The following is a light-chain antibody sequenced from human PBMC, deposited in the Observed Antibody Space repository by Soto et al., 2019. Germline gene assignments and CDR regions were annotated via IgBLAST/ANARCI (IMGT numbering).Light chain of an antibody. V-gene: IGLV1-51*01. CDR2: DND. Sequence: QSVLTQPPSVSAAPRQKVTISCSGSSSNIGNNYVSWFQQLPGTAPKLLIYDNDKRPSGIPDRLSGSKSGTSATLGITGFQTGDEADYYCGSWDSSLSAYVFGTGTKVTVL. CDR3: GSWDSSLSAYV. J-gene: IGLJ1*01. CDR1: SSNIGNNY.